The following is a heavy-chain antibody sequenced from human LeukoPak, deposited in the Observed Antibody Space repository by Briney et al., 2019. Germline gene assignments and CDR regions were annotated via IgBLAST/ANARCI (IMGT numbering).Heavy chain of an antibody. CDR3: ASDRIEVDAFDI. Sequence: SETLSLTCTVSAGSISSTSYYWGWIRQPPGKGLEWIGTIYHSGSTYYNPSLKSRVTISVYTSKNQFSLKLSSVTAADTAVYYCASDRIEVDAFDIWGQGTMVTVSS. CDR2: IYHSGST. J-gene: IGHJ3*02. D-gene: IGHD2-15*01. CDR1: AGSISSTSYY. V-gene: IGHV4-39*07.